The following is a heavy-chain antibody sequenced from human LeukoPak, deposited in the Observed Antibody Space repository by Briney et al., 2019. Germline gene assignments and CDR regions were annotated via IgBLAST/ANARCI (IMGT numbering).Heavy chain of an antibody. V-gene: IGHV1-18*01. D-gene: IGHD1-26*01. J-gene: IGHJ4*02. Sequence: ASVRVSCKASGYTFTRYVISWFRQAPGEGVEWMGWISAYNGNTNYAQKLQDRVTVTTDTSTTTAYMELRSLRSDDTAVYYCARDDLEWELLAYLDCWGQGTLVTVSS. CDR1: GYTFTRYV. CDR2: ISAYNGNT. CDR3: ARDDLEWELLAYLDC.